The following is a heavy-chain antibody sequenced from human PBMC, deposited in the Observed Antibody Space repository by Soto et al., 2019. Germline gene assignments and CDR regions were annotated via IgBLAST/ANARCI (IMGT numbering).Heavy chain of an antibody. Sequence: QVQLVESGGGEVQPGRSLTISCAASGFTFSTYGMHWVRQTPGKGLEWVAVISYDGTNKFYSDSVKGRFTISRDNFKNTLTLQMNSLRADDTAVYSCAKDLQSYGDYDYDCYGMDVWGLGNRVTVSS. J-gene: IGHJ6*02. CDR3: AKDLQSYGDYDYDCYGMDV. V-gene: IGHV3-30*18. CDR2: ISYDGTNK. CDR1: GFTFSTYG. D-gene: IGHD4-17*01.